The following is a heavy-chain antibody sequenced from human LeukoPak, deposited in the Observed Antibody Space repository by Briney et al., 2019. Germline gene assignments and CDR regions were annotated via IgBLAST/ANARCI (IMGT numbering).Heavy chain of an antibody. V-gene: IGHV3-66*01. CDR1: GFTVSSNY. J-gene: IGHJ4*02. D-gene: IGHD3-10*01. CDR3: ARYDGGSGPFHY. CDR2: MYSGGST. Sequence: GGSLRLSCASSGFTVSSNYMNWVRQAPGKGLEWVSVMYSGGSTFYGDSVKGRFTISRDNSKNTLYLQMNSLRAEDTAVYYCARYDGGSGPFHYWGQGTLVTVSS.